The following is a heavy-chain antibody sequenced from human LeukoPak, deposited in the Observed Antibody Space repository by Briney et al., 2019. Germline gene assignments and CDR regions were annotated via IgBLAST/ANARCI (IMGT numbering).Heavy chain of an antibody. CDR3: AKDLYDSSGSRYDY. D-gene: IGHD3-22*01. V-gene: IGHV3-23*01. J-gene: IGHJ4*02. Sequence: GGSLRHSCAASGFTVSSNYMSWVRQAPGKGLEWVSAMSGSGSSTWYADPVKGRLTISRDNSKNTLFLQMNSLRAEDTAVYYCAKDLYDSSGSRYDYWGQGTLVTVSS. CDR1: GFTVSSNY. CDR2: MSGSGSST.